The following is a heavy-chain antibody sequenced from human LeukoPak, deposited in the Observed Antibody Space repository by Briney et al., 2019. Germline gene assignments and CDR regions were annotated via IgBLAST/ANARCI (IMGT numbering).Heavy chain of an antibody. CDR1: GYTFTGYA. Sequence: ASVKVSCKASGYTFTGYAMHWVRQAPGQRLEWMGWINAGNGNTKYSQKFQGRVTITRDTSASTAYMELSSLRSEDTAVYYCARGPITMIVVVLYYFDYWGQGTLVTVSS. V-gene: IGHV1-3*01. J-gene: IGHJ4*02. CDR3: ARGPITMIVVVLYYFDY. D-gene: IGHD3-22*01. CDR2: INAGNGNT.